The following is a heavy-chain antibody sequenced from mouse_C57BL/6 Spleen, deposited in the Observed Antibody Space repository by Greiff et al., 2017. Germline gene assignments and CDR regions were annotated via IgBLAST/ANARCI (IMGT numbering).Heavy chain of an antibody. CDR1: GYSITSGYY. CDR2: ISYDGSN. D-gene: IGHD2-3*01. J-gene: IGHJ2*01. V-gene: IGHV3-6*01. Sequence: EVKLQESGPGLVKPSQSLSLTCSVTGYSITSGYYWNWIRQFPGNKLEWMGYISYDGSNNYNPSLKNRISITRDTSKNQFFLKLNSVTTEDTATYYCARVSPDALDYWGQGTTLTVSS. CDR3: ARVSPDALDY.